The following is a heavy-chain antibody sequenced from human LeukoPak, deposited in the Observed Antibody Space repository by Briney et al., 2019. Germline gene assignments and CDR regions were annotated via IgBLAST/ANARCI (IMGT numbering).Heavy chain of an antibody. Sequence: SVKVSCKASGGTFSSYAISWVRQAPGQGLEWMGGIIPIFGTANYAHKFQGRVTITADESTSTAYMELSSLRSEDTAAYDCARGLRSGELSLDFDYWGQGTLVTVSS. CDR2: IIPIFGTA. V-gene: IGHV1-69*13. D-gene: IGHD3-16*02. CDR3: ARGLRSGELSLDFDY. CDR1: GGTFSSYA. J-gene: IGHJ4*02.